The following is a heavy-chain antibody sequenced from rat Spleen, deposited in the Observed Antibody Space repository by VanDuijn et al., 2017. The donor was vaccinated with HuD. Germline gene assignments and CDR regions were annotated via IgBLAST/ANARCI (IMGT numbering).Heavy chain of an antibody. D-gene: IGHD1-7*01. CDR3: ARPSYGYPFAY. Sequence: EVQLVESDGGLVQPGNSLKLSCAASGFTFSDYNMAWVRQAPKKGLEWVATITYDGSGTYYRDSVKGRFTISRDNAKTTLYLQMDSLRSEDTATYYCARPSYGYPFAYWGQGTLVTVSS. J-gene: IGHJ3*01. V-gene: IGHV5-7*01. CDR2: ITYDGSGT. CDR1: GFTFSDYN.